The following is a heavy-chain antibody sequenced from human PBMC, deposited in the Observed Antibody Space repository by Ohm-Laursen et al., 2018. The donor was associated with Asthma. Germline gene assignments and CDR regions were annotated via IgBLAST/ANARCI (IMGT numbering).Heavy chain of an antibody. CDR1: GFTFSRHG. D-gene: IGHD3-3*01. CDR3: ARDVMEWYLPAFDF. Sequence: SLRLSCAASGFTFSRHGMHWVRQAPGKGLEWVAVISYDGSNKYYADSVKGRFTISRDNSKNTLYLQMNSLRPDDTAVYYCARDVMEWYLPAFDFWGQGTLVTVSS. CDR2: ISYDGSNK. J-gene: IGHJ4*02. V-gene: IGHV3-30*03.